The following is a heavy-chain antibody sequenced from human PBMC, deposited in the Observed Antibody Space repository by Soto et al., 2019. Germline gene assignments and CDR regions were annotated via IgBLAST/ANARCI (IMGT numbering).Heavy chain of an antibody. Sequence: EVQLLESGGGLAQPGGSLTLSCAASGFTFSDYTMSWVRQTPGQVLECISVILSDYNTFYAGSVRGRFTISRDNSKNTLYMQMNSLRAEDTAVYYCAWRTNGYFGYWGQGALVTVSS. J-gene: IGHJ4*02. CDR3: AWRTNGYFGY. CDR1: GFTFSDYT. V-gene: IGHV3-23*03. D-gene: IGHD2-8*01. CDR2: ILSDYNT.